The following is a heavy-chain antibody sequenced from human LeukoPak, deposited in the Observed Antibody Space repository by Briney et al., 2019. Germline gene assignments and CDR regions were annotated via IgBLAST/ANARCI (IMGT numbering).Heavy chain of an antibody. D-gene: IGHD3-9*01. CDR2: ISSNSSYT. CDR1: GFTFSDYY. J-gene: IGHJ4*02. CDR3: AKKPIYYDISTVYLDY. Sequence: PGGSLRLSCAASGFTFSDYYMSWIRQAPGKGLEWVSYISSNSSYTNYADSVKGRFTISRDNAKNSLYLQMNSLRAEDTAVYSCAKKPIYYDISTVYLDYWGKGPLVPVP. V-gene: IGHV3-11*06.